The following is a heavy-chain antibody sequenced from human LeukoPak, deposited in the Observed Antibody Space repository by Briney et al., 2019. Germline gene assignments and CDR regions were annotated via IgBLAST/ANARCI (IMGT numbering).Heavy chain of an antibody. V-gene: IGHV3-33*01. D-gene: IGHD2-2*01. CDR3: ARGDRPVVPAAMLAS. CDR1: GFTFSSYG. Sequence: PGRSLRLSCAASGFTFSSYGMHWVRQAPGKGLEWVAVIWYDGSNKYYADSVKGRFTISRDNSKNTLYLQMNSLRAEDTAVYYCARGDRPVVPAAMLASWGQGTLVTVSS. CDR2: IWYDGSNK. J-gene: IGHJ4*02.